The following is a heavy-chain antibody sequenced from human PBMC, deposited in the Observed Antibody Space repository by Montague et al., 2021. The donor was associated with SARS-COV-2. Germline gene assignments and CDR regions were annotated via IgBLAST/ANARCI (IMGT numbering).Heavy chain of an antibody. J-gene: IGHJ6*02. CDR2: INHSGDT. V-gene: IGHV4-34*01. CDR3: EGWHVSPEDGMDV. Sequence: SETLSLTCAVYGGSFSGYCWSWIRQSPGKGLEWIGEINHSGDTNYNPPHKSRVTVSVDTSKNQFSLSLTSVTAADTAVYYCEGWHVSPEDGMDVWGQGTTVTVSS. CDR1: GGSFSGYC.